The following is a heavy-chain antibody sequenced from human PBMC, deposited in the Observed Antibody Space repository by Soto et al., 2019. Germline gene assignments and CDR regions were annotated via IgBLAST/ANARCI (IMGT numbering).Heavy chain of an antibody. CDR1: GFTFSMYW. J-gene: IGHJ3*02. CDR2: INDDGIST. D-gene: IGHD6-13*01. V-gene: IGHV3-74*01. CDR3: ARGTAAAGLDAFDI. Sequence: PGGSLRLSCAASGFTFSMYWMHWVRQVPGKGPEWVSRINDDGISTNYADSVKGRFTISRDNAKNTLYLQMNSLRAEDTAVYYCARGTAAAGLDAFDIWGQGTMVTVSS.